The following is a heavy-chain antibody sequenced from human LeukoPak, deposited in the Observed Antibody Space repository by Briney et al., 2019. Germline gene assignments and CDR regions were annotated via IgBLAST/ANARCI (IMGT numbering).Heavy chain of an antibody. D-gene: IGHD5-24*01. J-gene: IGHJ4*02. Sequence: GGSLRLSCAASGFTFSSYAMSWVRQAPGKGLEWVSAIIPSRATYYADSVKGRFTISRDNSKNTLSLQMNSLRAEDTAVYYCAKDDGYNTYSQYDYWGQGTLVTVSS. CDR1: GFTFSSYA. CDR2: IIPSRAT. V-gene: IGHV3-23*01. CDR3: AKDDGYNTYSQYDY.